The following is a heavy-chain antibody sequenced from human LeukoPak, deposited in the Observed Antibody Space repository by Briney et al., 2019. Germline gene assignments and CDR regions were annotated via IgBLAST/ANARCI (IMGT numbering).Heavy chain of an antibody. J-gene: IGHJ4*02. D-gene: IGHD3-10*01. CDR1: GYTFTAYY. Sequence: ASVKVSFKASGYTFTAYYMHWVRQAPGQGLEWMGRINPNSGGTNYAQKFQGRVTMTRDTSISTAYMELTRLRSDDTAVYYCATLWEASMVTKGNWGQGTLVTVSS. CDR3: ATLWEASMVTKGN. V-gene: IGHV1-2*06. CDR2: INPNSGGT.